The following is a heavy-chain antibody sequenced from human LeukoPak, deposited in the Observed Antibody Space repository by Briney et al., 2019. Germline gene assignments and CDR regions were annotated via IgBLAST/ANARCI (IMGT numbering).Heavy chain of an antibody. D-gene: IGHD3-10*01. J-gene: IGHJ5*02. CDR1: GGTFSSYA. V-gene: IGHV1-69*13. CDR3: ANSSGSYYWFDP. Sequence: ASVKVSCKASGGTFSSYAISWVRQAPGQRLEWMGGIIPIFGTANYAQKFQGRVTITADESTSTAYMELSSLRSEDTAVYYCANSSGSYYWFDPWGQGTLVTVSS. CDR2: IIPIFGTA.